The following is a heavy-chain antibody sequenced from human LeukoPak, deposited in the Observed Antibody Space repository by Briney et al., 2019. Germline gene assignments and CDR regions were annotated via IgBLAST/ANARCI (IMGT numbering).Heavy chain of an antibody. J-gene: IGHJ4*02. CDR2: IIPIFGTA. CDR3: ARDEPWGSGSYPY. V-gene: IGHV1-69*05. CDR1: GGTFSSYA. Sequence: ASGKVSCKASGGTFSSYAISWVRQAPGQGLEWMGGIIPIFGTANYAQKFQGRVTITTDESTSTAYMALSSLRSEDTAVYYCARDEPWGSGSYPYWGQGTLVTVSS. D-gene: IGHD3-10*01.